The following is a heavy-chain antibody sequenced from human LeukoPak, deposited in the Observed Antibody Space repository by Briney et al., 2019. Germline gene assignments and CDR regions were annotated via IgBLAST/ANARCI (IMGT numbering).Heavy chain of an antibody. CDR1: GFTFSTYN. V-gene: IGHV3-48*02. CDR2: ISSGSSTI. Sequence: GGSLRLSCAASGFTFSTYNMNWVRQAPGKGLEWVSYISSGSSTIWYADSVKGRFTTSRDNAKNSLYLQMNSLRDEDTAVYYCARDKGSYGDYFNYWGQGTLVTVSS. D-gene: IGHD4-17*01. J-gene: IGHJ4*02. CDR3: ARDKGSYGDYFNY.